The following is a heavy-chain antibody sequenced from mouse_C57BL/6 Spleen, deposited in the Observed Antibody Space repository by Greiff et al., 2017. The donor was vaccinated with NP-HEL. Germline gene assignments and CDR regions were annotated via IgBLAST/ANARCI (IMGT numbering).Heavy chain of an antibody. D-gene: IGHD2-10*01. CDR3: ARKSFYGNYGYYAMDY. Sequence: QVQLKESGPGLVQPSQSLSITCTVSGFSLTSYGVHWVRQSPGKGLEWLGVIWSGGSTDYNAAFISRLSISKDNSKSQVFFKMNSLQADDTAIYYCARKSFYGNYGYYAMDYWGQGTSVTVSS. CDR1: GFSLTSYG. J-gene: IGHJ4*01. CDR2: IWSGGST. V-gene: IGHV2-2*01.